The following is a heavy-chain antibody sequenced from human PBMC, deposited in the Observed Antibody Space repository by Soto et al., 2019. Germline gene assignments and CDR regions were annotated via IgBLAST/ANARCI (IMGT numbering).Heavy chain of an antibody. D-gene: IGHD2-21*02. CDR2: IYWDNDK. V-gene: IGHV2-5*02. CDR3: VHSRCGGDCLRSYSSHYYYGMDV. J-gene: IGHJ6*02. CDR1: GFSLSTGGVG. Sequence: QITLKESGPTLVKPTQTLTLTCTFSGFSLSTGGVGVGWIRQPPGNALEWLALIYWDNDKRYSPSLRSRLTVTKDTSKIKVVLTMTNRDPVDTTTYYCVHSRCGGDCLRSYSSHYYYGMDVWGQGTTVTVFS.